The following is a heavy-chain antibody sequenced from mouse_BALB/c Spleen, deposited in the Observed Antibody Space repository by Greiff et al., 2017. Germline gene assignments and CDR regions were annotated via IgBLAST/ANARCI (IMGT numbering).Heavy chain of an antibody. CDR3: ARWGGSSGYNAWFAY. D-gene: IGHD3-1*01. J-gene: IGHJ3*01. CDR2: IYPGDGDT. CDR1: GYAFSSYW. Sequence: VKLMESGAELVRPGYSVKISCKASGYAFSSYWMNWVKQRPGQGLEWIGQIYPGDGDTNYNGKFKGKATLTADKSSSTAYMQLSSLTSEDSAVYFCARWGGSSGYNAWFAYWGQGTLVTVSA. V-gene: IGHV1-80*01.